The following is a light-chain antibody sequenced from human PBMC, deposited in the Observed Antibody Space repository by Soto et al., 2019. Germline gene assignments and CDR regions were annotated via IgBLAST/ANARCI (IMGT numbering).Light chain of an antibody. V-gene: IGLV2-14*01. CDR1: SSDVGGYNY. Sequence: QSALTQPASVSGSPGQSITISCTGTSSDVGGYNYVSWYQQHPGKAHKLMIYDVSNRPSGVSNRFSGSKSGNTASLTISGLQAEDEADYDCSSYTSSSTLYVFGTGTKVTVL. CDR3: SSYTSSSTLYV. CDR2: DVS. J-gene: IGLJ1*01.